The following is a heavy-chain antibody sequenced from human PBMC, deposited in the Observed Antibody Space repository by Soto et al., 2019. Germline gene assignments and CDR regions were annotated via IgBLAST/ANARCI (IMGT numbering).Heavy chain of an antibody. J-gene: IGHJ4*02. CDR2: ISYNGRKT. Sequence: QVQLVESGGGVVQPGRSLRLSCAASGFTFNTYGMHWVRQAPGKGLEWVAVISYNGRKTYYVDSVKGRFTISRDNSKNTLYLQMNSLRAEDTAVYYCAKDHYYDSGSFSPYYFDYWGQGTLDTVSS. CDR1: GFTFNTYG. V-gene: IGHV3-30*18. D-gene: IGHD3-10*01. CDR3: AKDHYYDSGSFSPYYFDY.